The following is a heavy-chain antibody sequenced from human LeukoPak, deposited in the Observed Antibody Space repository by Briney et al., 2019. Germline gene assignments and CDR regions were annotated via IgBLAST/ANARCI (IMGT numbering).Heavy chain of an antibody. J-gene: IGHJ6*03. CDR1: GFTFSSYG. D-gene: IGHD3-9*01. V-gene: IGHV3-30*02. CDR3: AKDGSEYDILTGYYGIGDYDYYMDV. Sequence: GGSLSSSCAASGFTFSSYGMHWVRQAPGKGLEWVAFIRYDGSNKYYADSVKGRFTISRDNSKNTLYLQMNSLRAEDTAVYYCAKDGSEYDILTGYYGIGDYDYYMDVWGKGTTVTVSS. CDR2: IRYDGSNK.